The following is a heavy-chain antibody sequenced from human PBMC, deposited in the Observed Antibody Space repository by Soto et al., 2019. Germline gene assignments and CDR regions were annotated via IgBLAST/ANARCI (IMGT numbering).Heavy chain of an antibody. V-gene: IGHV2-5*02. CDR3: AHSLAMLDAFDV. CDR1: GFSLTTSERA. D-gene: IGHD2-8*01. J-gene: IGHJ3*01. CDR2: FFWGDDK. Sequence: QITLKESGPPLVKPTQTLTLTCTFSGFSLTTSERAVGWNRQPPGKALEWLALFFWGDDKRYSPSLKARVTVSKDTTKNPLVLTRSHMGPEYTATYYSAHSLAMLDAFDVWGKWTVVTLYS.